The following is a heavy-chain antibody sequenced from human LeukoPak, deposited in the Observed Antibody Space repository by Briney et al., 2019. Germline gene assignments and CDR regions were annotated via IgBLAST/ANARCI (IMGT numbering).Heavy chain of an antibody. CDR1: GFAFNSFA. V-gene: IGHV3-23*01. CDR3: AKDRLYYGSGSQTNFDH. J-gene: IGHJ4*02. CDR2: TSGSGAAT. D-gene: IGHD3-10*01. Sequence: GGSLRLSCAASGFAFNSFAMAWVRQPPGRGLEWVSATSGSGAATYYADSVKGRFTISRDNSKNTLYLQMTSLRAEDTAVYYCAKDRLYYGSGSQTNFDHWGQGTLVIVPS.